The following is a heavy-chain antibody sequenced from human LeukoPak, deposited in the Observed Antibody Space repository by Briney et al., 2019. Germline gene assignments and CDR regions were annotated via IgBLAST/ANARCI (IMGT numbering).Heavy chain of an antibody. D-gene: IGHD6-13*01. J-gene: IGHJ2*01. CDR1: GGSISSYY. Sequence: SETLSLTCTVSGGSISSYYWSWIRQPAGKGLEWIGRIYTSGSTNYNPSLKSRVTMSVDTSKNQFSLKLSSVNAADTAVYYCARGAIAAAHWYFDLWGRGTLVTVSS. V-gene: IGHV4-4*07. CDR2: IYTSGST. CDR3: ARGAIAAAHWYFDL.